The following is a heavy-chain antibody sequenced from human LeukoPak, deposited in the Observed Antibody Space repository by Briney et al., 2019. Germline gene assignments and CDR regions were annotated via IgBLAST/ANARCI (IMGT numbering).Heavy chain of an antibody. J-gene: IGHJ4*02. CDR1: GFTFSSYW. CDR2: IKQDGSEK. CDR3: AREWLTENYYFDY. Sequence: GGSLRLSCAGSGFTFSSYWMSWVRQAPGKGLEWVANIKQDGSEKYYVDSVKGRFTISRDNSKNSLYLQMNSLRAEDTAVYYCAREWLTENYYFDYWGQGTLVTVSS. D-gene: IGHD5-24*01. V-gene: IGHV3-7*01.